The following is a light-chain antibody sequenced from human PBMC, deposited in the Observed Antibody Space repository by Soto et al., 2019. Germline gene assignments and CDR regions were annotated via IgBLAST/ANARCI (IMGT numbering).Light chain of an antibody. V-gene: IGKV2D-29*01. CDR1: QSLLHSDGKTY. CDR2: EVS. Sequence: DIVMTQTPLPLSVTPGQPASISCKSSQSLLHSDGKTYLYWYLQRSGQPPQLLIHEVSNRFSGVPDRFSGSGSGTDFTLEISRVEAEDVGIYYCMQSIQLPRTFGQGTKVEIK. J-gene: IGKJ1*01. CDR3: MQSIQLPRT.